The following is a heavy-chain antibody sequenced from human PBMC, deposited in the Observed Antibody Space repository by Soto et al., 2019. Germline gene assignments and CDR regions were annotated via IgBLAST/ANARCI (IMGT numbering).Heavy chain of an antibody. CDR1: GFSFNSYA. V-gene: IGHV3-23*01. D-gene: IGHD4-17*01. CDR2: ISGSGEHT. Sequence: GGSLRLSCSASGFSFNSYAMSWVRQAPGKGPEWVAGISGSGEHTHYADSVKGRYTISRDNSKNTLSLQMNSLRAEDSAIYYCAKDRGMTTVTFDAFQSWGQGTLVTVS. CDR3: AKDRGMTTVTFDAFQS. J-gene: IGHJ1*01.